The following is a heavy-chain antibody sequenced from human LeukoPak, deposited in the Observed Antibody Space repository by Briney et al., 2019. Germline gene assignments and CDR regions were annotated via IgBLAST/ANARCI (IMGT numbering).Heavy chain of an antibody. V-gene: IGHV3-30*03. D-gene: IGHD2-15*01. CDR1: GFTFSNYG. Sequence: GTSLRLSCAASGFTFSNYGMHWVRQAPGEGLEWVALISNDGNDKYYADSVKGRFTISRDNSKNTLFLQMNSLRAEDTAVYYCARENRFCSSSSCPFGSWGQGTLVTVSS. CDR2: ISNDGNDK. J-gene: IGHJ4*02. CDR3: ARENRFCSSSSCPFGS.